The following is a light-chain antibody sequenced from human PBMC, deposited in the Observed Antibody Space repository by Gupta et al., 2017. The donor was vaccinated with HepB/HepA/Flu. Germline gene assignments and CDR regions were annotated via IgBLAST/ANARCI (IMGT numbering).Light chain of an antibody. CDR2: DFT. V-gene: IGLV2-18*02. Sequence: QSALTQPPSVFGSPGQSVTISCTGTSSDVGGYNRVSWYQQPPGTAPKLMVYDFTNRPSGVPDRFSGSKSATTASLTSTGLQAEEEADYYCRSDTSSSYYLVFGGGTKLTVL. CDR1: SSDVGGYNR. J-gene: IGLJ2*01. CDR3: RSDTSSSYYLV.